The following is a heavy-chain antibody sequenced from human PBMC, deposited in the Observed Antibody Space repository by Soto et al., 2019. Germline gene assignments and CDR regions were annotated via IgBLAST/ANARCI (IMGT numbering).Heavy chain of an antibody. D-gene: IGHD3-22*01. CDR1: GFTFSSYW. CDR2: IKHNGSEK. V-gene: IGHV3-7*03. Sequence: PGGSLRLSCAASGFTFSSYWMSWVRQAPGKGLEWVANIKHNGSEKYYVDSVKGRFTISRDNAKNSLYLQMNSLRAEDTAVYYCAKADTMIVVVINSLVGGGGAHFDYWGQGTLVTVSS. J-gene: IGHJ4*02. CDR3: AKADTMIVVVINSLVGGGGAHFDY.